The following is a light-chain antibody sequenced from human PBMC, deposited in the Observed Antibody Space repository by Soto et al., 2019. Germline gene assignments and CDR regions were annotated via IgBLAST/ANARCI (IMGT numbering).Light chain of an antibody. V-gene: IGKV3-15*01. CDR3: QQYNIWSSIT. CDR1: QSISSK. Sequence: EIVMTQSPATLSLSPGERATLSCRASQSISSKVGWYQQKPGQAPILLIYGASTRATGVPPRFSGSGSGTEFTLTISSLQSEDFAVYYCQQYNIWSSITFGQGTRLEIK. J-gene: IGKJ5*01. CDR2: GAS.